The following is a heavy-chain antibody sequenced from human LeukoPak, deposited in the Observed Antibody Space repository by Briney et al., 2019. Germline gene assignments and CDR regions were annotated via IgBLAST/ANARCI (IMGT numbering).Heavy chain of an antibody. Sequence: SQTLSLTCAISGDSVSSNSAAWNWIRQSPSRGLEWLGRTYYKSKWYNDYAVSVKSRITTNPDTSKNQFSLQLNSVTPEDTAVYYCARAGVDYYDSSGYPIYYFDPWGQGTLVTVSS. CDR1: GDSVSSNSAA. D-gene: IGHD3-22*01. CDR3: ARAGVDYYDSSGYPIYYFDP. CDR2: TYYKSKWYN. J-gene: IGHJ5*02. V-gene: IGHV6-1*01.